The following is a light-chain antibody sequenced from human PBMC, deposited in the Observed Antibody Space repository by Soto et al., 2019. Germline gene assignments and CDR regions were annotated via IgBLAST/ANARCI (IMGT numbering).Light chain of an antibody. J-gene: IGKJ1*01. CDR3: QQYGSSVWT. CDR1: QSVNSNY. Sequence: EIVLTQSPGTLSLSPGQRATLSCRASQSVNSNYLAWYQQKPGQAPRLLIYDASSRATDIPDRFSGSGSGTDFTLTISRLEPEDFAVYYCQQYGSSVWTFGQGTKVEIK. CDR2: DAS. V-gene: IGKV3-20*01.